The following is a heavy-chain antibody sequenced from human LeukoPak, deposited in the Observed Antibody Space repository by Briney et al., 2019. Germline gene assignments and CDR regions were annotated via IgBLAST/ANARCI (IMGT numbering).Heavy chain of an antibody. J-gene: IGHJ5*02. V-gene: IGHV3-30*03. CDR2: ISYDGSNK. CDR3: AREADEVQPSGFNWFDP. CDR1: GFTFSSYG. D-gene: IGHD4/OR15-4a*01. Sequence: GRSLRLSCAASGFTFSSYGTHWVRQAPGKGLEWVAVISYDGSNKYYADSVKGRFTISRDNSKNTLYLQMNSLRAEDTAVYYCAREADEVQPSGFNWFDPWGQGTLVTVSS.